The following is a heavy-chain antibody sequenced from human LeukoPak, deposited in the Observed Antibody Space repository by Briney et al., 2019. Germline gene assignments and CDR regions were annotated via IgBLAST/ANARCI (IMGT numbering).Heavy chain of an antibody. V-gene: IGHV3-48*01. CDR1: GFTFSSYS. CDR3: AKEYTGTFSPFPSYFDN. CDR2: ISGTSNTI. D-gene: IGHD1-26*01. Sequence: GGSPRLSCAASGFTFSSYSMNWVRQAPGKGLEWVSYISGTSNTIYYADSVKGRFTISRDNAKNSLYLQVNSLRAEDTAIYYCAKEYTGTFSPFPSYFDNWGQGTLVTVSS. J-gene: IGHJ4*02.